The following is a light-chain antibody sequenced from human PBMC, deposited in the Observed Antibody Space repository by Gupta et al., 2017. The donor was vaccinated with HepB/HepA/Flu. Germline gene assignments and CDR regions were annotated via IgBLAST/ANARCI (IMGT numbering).Light chain of an antibody. CDR2: NDN. J-gene: IGLJ1*01. CDR1: SSNIGNDN. Sequence: QAVLTQPPSASGTPGQRVTISFSGSSSNIGNDNAYWYQQLPGTAPKLLIYNDNQRPSGVPDRFSGSKSGTTASLAISGLRSEDEADYYCVGWDDSLSGYVFGAGTKVTVL. V-gene: IGLV1-47*02. CDR3: VGWDDSLSGYV.